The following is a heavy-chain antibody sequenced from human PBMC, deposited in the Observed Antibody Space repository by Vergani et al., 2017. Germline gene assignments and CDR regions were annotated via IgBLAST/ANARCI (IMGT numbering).Heavy chain of an antibody. CDR2: ISYDGSNK. J-gene: IGHJ6*02. Sequence: QVQLVESGGGVVQPGRSLRLSCAASGFTFSSYGMHWVRQAPGKGLEWVAVISYDGSNKYYADSVKGRFTISRDNSKNTLYRQMNSLRAEDTAVYYCAKVVVYYYGMDVWGQGTTVTVSS. V-gene: IGHV3-30*18. CDR3: AKVVVYYYGMDV. CDR1: GFTFSSYG.